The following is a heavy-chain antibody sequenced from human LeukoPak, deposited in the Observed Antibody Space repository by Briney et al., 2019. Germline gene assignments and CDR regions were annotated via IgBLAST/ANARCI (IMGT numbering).Heavy chain of an antibody. CDR3: ARDWVIEGDYGSFDY. D-gene: IGHD4-17*01. J-gene: IGHJ4*02. CDR2: IWYDGSNK. Sequence: GRSLRLSCAASGFTFSSYGMHWVRQAPGKGLEWVAVIWYDGSNKYYADSVKGRFTIARDNSKNTLYLQMNSLRAEDTAVYYCARDWVIEGDYGSFDYWGQGTLVTVSS. CDR1: GFTFSSYG. V-gene: IGHV3-33*01.